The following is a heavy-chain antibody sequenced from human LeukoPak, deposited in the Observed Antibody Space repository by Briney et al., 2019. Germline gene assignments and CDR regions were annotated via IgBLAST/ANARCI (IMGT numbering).Heavy chain of an antibody. CDR1: GLHFSGTA. Sequence: QPGGSLRLSCAASGLHFSGTAMSCVRQAPGKGLEWVSAISHDGMNAYYADSVKGRFTISRDNSKKTVSLEMSSLTAADTGVYYCAKDGAQYSSGPECDPRGQGALVTVSP. CDR3: AKDGAQYSSGPECDP. V-gene: IGHV3-23*01. D-gene: IGHD6-19*01. J-gene: IGHJ5*02. CDR2: ISHDGMNA.